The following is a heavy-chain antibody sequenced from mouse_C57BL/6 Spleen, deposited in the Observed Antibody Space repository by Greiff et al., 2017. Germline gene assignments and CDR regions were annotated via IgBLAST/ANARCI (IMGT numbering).Heavy chain of an antibody. CDR1: GYTFTDYE. CDR3: TRSEGLYYDYDY. CDR2: IDPETGGT. J-gene: IGHJ2*01. Sequence: QVQLQQSGAELVRPGASVTLSCKASGYTFTDYEMHWVKQTPVHGLEWIGAIDPETGGTAYNQKFKGKAILTADKSSSTAYMELRSLTSEDSAVYYCTRSEGLYYDYDYWGQGTTLTVSS. D-gene: IGHD2-4*01. V-gene: IGHV1-15*01.